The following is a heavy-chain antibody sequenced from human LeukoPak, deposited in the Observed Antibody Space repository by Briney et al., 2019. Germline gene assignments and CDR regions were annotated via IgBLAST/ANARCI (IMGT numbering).Heavy chain of an antibody. D-gene: IGHD6-6*01. CDR1: GCSISSYY. CDR3: ARVDPDSSSTLEVFDY. CDR2: IYYSGST. V-gene: IGHV4-59*01. Sequence: SETLSLTCTVSGCSISSYYWSGIRQPPGKGLEWIGYIYYSGSTNYNPSLKSRVTISVDTSKNQFSLKLSSVTAADTAVYYCARVDPDSSSTLEVFDYWGQGTLVTVSS. J-gene: IGHJ4*02.